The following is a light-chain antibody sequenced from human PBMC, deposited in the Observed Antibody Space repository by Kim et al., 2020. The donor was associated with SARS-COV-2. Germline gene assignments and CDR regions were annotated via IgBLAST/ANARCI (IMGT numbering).Light chain of an antibody. J-gene: IGLJ3*02. CDR2: KDS. CDR3: QSADSSGTYWV. CDR1: ALPKRY. Sequence: PRQTARITCSGDALPKRYAYWYQQKPGQAPVLVIYKDSERPSGIPERFSGSSSGTTVTLTISGVQAEDEADYYCQSADSSGTYWVFGGGTQLTVL. V-gene: IGLV3-25*03.